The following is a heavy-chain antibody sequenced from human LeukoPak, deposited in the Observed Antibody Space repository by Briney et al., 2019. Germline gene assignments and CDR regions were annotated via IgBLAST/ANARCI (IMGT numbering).Heavy chain of an antibody. D-gene: IGHD2-15*01. CDR2: ISYDGSNK. V-gene: IGHV3-30*04. Sequence: GGSLRLSCAASGFTFSSYAMHWVRQAPGKGLEWVAVISYDGSNKYYADSVKGRFTISRDNSKNTLYLQMNSLRAEDTAVYYCASDVVVVAATHAFDIWGQGTMVTVSS. J-gene: IGHJ3*02. CDR1: GFTFSSYA. CDR3: ASDVVVVAATHAFDI.